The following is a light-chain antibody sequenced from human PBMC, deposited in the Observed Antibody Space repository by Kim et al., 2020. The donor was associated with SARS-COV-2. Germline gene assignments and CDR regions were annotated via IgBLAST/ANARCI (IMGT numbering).Light chain of an antibody. Sequence: GQSITISCTGTSSDVGGYNYVSWYQQHPGKAPKLMIYDVSNRPSGVSNRVSGSKSDNTASLTISGLQAEDEADYYCSSYTSSSTVVFGGGTQLTVL. CDR1: SSDVGGYNY. V-gene: IGLV2-14*03. CDR2: DVS. J-gene: IGLJ2*01. CDR3: SSYTSSSTVV.